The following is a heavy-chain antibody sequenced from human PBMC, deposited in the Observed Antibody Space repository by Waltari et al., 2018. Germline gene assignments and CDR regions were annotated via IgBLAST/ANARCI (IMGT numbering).Heavy chain of an antibody. Sequence: QITLKESGPTLVKPTQTLSLTCTFSEFSLNTKGVAVGWIRQPPGKALEWLAAIFWNDETRYSPSLRNRLTNTKDTSNNQVVLTMTNMDPLDTGTYFCAGRRGTVGSTIAFDNWGRGILVTVSS. CDR3: AGRRGTVGSTIAFDN. D-gene: IGHD1-26*01. J-gene: IGHJ4*02. CDR2: IFWNDET. V-gene: IGHV2-5*01. CDR1: EFSLNTKGVA.